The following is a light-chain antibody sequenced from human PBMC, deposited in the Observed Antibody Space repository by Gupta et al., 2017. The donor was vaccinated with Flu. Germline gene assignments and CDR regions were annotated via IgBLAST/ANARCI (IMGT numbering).Light chain of an antibody. CDR2: RHN. CDR1: NDNVGYEG. Sequence: GLTQPPSVSKGLGPPATLSCTGSNDNVGYEGAAWQQQHQGHPPRLLCYRHNTRPSGISERFSASRSGNTAVLTITGLLPEDEADYYCSAWDNSRSVWMFGGGTKLTVL. V-gene: IGLV10-54*04. CDR3: SAWDNSRSVWM. J-gene: IGLJ3*02.